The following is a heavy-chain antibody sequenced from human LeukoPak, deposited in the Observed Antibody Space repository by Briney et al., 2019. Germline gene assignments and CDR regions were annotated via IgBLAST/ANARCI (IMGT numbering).Heavy chain of an antibody. D-gene: IGHD2-2*02. CDR1: GLSFSTFG. CDR2: IRYDGGDK. CDR3: AKNYCSSTSCYSYYMDV. J-gene: IGHJ6*03. Sequence: GGSLRLSCAASGLSFSTFGVHWVRQAPGKGLEWAAFIRYDGGDKYFANSVKGRFTIFRDNSRNTLYLQMNSVRAEDTALYYCAKNYCSSTSCYSYYMDVWGKGTTVTVSS. V-gene: IGHV3-30*02.